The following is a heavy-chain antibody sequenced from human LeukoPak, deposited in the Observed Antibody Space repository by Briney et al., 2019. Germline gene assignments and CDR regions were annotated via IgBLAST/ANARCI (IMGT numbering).Heavy chain of an antibody. CDR2: ISSNGGST. J-gene: IGHJ4*02. V-gene: IGHV3-64D*06. CDR1: GFTFGNYA. Sequence: PGGSLRLSCAASGFTFGNYAMTWVRQAPGKGLEYVSAISSNGGSTYYADSVKGRFTISRDNSKNTLYLQMSSLRAEDTAVYYCASIAVAGTPNFDYWGQGTLVTVSS. CDR3: ASIAVAGTPNFDY. D-gene: IGHD6-19*01.